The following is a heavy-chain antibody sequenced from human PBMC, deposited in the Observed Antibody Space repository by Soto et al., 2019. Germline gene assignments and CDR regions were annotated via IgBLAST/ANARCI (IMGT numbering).Heavy chain of an antibody. V-gene: IGHV3-11*01. Sequence: PGGSLRLSCAASGFTFSDYYMSRIRQAPGKGLEWVSYISSSGSTIYYADSVKGRFTISRDNAKNSLYLQMNSLRAEDTAVYYCAGNWNSGEYYFDYWGQGTLVTVSS. J-gene: IGHJ4*02. CDR1: GFTFSDYY. D-gene: IGHD1-7*01. CDR3: AGNWNSGEYYFDY. CDR2: ISSSGSTI.